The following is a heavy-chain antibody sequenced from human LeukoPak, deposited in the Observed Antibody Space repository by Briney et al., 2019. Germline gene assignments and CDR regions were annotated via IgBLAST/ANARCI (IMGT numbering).Heavy chain of an antibody. Sequence: ASVKVSCKASGYIFTNYYLYWVRQAPGQGLEWMGWINPNSGGTNYAQKFQGRVTMTRDTSISTAYMELSRLRSDDTAVYYCARDQEGGYFYFWGQGTLVTVSS. CDR1: GYIFTNYY. CDR3: ARDQEGGYFYF. D-gene: IGHD3-22*01. J-gene: IGHJ4*02. CDR2: INPNSGGT. V-gene: IGHV1-2*02.